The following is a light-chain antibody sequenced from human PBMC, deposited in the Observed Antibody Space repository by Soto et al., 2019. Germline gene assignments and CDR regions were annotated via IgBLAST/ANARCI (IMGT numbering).Light chain of an antibody. CDR3: QQYITYRT. CDR2: VAS. CDR1: QGINSY. Sequence: DIQLRQSPSFMSASIGDRVTITCRASQGINSYLVWYQQKPGKAPKLLIYVASTLQGGVPSRFIVSGSGTEFTLTISSLQPDDFATYYCQQYITYRTFGQGTKVDIK. J-gene: IGKJ1*01. V-gene: IGKV1-9*01.